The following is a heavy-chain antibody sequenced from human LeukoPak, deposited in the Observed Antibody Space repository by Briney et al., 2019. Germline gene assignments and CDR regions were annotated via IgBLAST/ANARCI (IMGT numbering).Heavy chain of an antibody. D-gene: IGHD2-2*01. V-gene: IGHV4-39*01. CDR3: ARLAVVPAAFNWFDP. CDR1: GFTFSDYY. Sequence: GSLRLSCAASGFTFSDYYMSWIRQPPGKGLEWIGSIYYSGSTYYNPSLKSRVTISVDTSKNQFSLKLSSVTAADTAVYYCARLAVVPAAFNWFDPWGQGTLVTVSS. CDR2: IYYSGST. J-gene: IGHJ5*02.